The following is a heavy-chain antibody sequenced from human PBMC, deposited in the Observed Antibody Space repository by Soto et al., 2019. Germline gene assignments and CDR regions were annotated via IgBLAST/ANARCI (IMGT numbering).Heavy chain of an antibody. D-gene: IGHD2-21*02. CDR3: ARQPISETDSNCFDP. CDR2: IHYTGST. J-gene: IGHJ5*02. CDR1: GVSISSSIYY. V-gene: IGHV4-39*01. Sequence: PSETLSLTCTVSGVSISSSIYYWGWIRQPPGKGLEWIGSIHYTGSTHYNPSLKSRVTISVDTSKNQFSLKLTSVTAADTAVFYCARQPISETDSNCFDPWGQGTLVTVSS.